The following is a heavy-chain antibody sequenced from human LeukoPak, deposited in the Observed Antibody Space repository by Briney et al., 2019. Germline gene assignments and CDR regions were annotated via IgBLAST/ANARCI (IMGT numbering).Heavy chain of an antibody. D-gene: IGHD3-9*01. V-gene: IGHV3-30*02. CDR2: IRYDGSNK. CDR3: AILQTGYYNDQFDY. CDR1: GFTFSSYG. Sequence: GGSLRLPCAASGFTFSSYGMHWVRQAPGKGLEWMAFIRYDGSNKYYADSVKGRFTIYRDNSKNTLYLQMNSLRAEDTAVYYCAILQTGYYNDQFDYWGQGTLVTVSS. J-gene: IGHJ4*02.